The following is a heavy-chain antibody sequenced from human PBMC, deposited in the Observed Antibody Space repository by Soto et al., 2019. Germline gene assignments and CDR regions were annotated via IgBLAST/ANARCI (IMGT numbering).Heavy chain of an antibody. CDR1: GFSFINHH. Sequence: EVQLVESGGGLVQPGGSLRLSCAGSGFSFINHHMHWVRQAPGKGLEYVSGISASGSSIYYADSVKGRFTISRDNSKNTLFLQMGDLRNEDMAVYYCARVRKTYGDYDSWGQGTLVTVSS. CDR3: ARVRKTYGDYDS. D-gene: IGHD4-17*01. CDR2: ISASGSSI. J-gene: IGHJ5*01. V-gene: IGHV3-64*07.